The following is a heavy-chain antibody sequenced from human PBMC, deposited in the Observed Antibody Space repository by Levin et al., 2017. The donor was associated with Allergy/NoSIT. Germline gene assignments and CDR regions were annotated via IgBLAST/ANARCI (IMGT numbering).Heavy chain of an antibody. J-gene: IGHJ3*02. Sequence: GGSLRLSCAASGFTFSDYYMSWIRQAPGKGLEWVSYISSSSSYTNYADSVKGRFTISRDNAKNSLYLQMNSLRAEDTAVYYCARDLMVRGLLCAFDIWGQGTMVTVSS. V-gene: IGHV3-11*05. CDR2: ISSSSSYT. CDR1: GFTFSDYY. CDR3: ARDLMVRGLLCAFDI. D-gene: IGHD3-10*01.